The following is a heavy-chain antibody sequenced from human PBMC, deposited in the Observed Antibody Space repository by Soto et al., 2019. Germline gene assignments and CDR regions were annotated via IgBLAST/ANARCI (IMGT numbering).Heavy chain of an antibody. CDR3: ARNSGYDTREAYYYYGMDV. Sequence: GGSLRLSCAASGFTFSSYAMSWVRQAPGKGLEWVSAISGSGGSTYYADSVKGRFTISRDNSKNTLYLQMNSLRAEDTAVYYCARNSGYDTREAYYYYGMDVWGRGTTVTVSS. CDR2: ISGSGGST. J-gene: IGHJ6*02. CDR1: GFTFSSYA. V-gene: IGHV3-23*01. D-gene: IGHD5-12*01.